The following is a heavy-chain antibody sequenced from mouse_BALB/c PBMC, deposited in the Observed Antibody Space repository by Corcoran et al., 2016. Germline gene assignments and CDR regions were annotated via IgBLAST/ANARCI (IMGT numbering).Heavy chain of an antibody. CDR1: GYTFTNYG. Sequence: QIQLVQSGPELKKPGETVKISCKASGYTFTNYGMNWVKQAPGKGLKWMGWINTYTGEPTYADDFKGRFAFSLETSASTAYLQINNLKNEDTATYFCAKLGRYYAMDYWGQGTSVTVSS. CDR2: INTYTGEP. D-gene: IGHD4-1*01. J-gene: IGHJ4*01. CDR3: AKLGRYYAMDY. V-gene: IGHV9-3-1*01.